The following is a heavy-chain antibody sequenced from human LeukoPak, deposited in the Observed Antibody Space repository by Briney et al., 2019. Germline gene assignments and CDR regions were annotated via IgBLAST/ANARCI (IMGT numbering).Heavy chain of an antibody. J-gene: IGHJ4*02. CDR1: GGSISSSSYY. Sequence: SETLSLTCTVSGGSISSSSYYWGWIRQPPGKGLEWIGSIYYSGSTYYNPSLKSRVTISVDTSKNQFSLKLSSVTAAYTAVYYCASLPIVLLWFGEYFDYWGQGTLVTVSS. CDR3: ASLPIVLLWFGEYFDY. V-gene: IGHV4-39*07. CDR2: IYYSGST. D-gene: IGHD3-10*01.